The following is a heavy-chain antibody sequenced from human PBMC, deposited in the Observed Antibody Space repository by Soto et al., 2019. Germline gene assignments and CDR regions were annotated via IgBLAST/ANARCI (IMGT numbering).Heavy chain of an antibody. CDR3: ARDKERQRFGGNYYYAMEI. Sequence: QVQLVQSGAEVKKPGSSVKVSCKASGGTFNTFAISWVRQAPGQGFEWLGGIIPIFRTPDYAQKFQGRVTIIADESASTAYMELSSLRSGDTAVYYCARDKERQRFGGNYYYAMEIWGQGTTVTVSS. CDR1: GGTFNTFA. D-gene: IGHD3-3*01. J-gene: IGHJ6*02. V-gene: IGHV1-69*12. CDR2: IIPIFRTP.